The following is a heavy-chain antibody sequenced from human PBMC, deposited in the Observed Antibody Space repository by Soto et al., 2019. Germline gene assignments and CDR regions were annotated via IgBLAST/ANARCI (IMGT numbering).Heavy chain of an antibody. J-gene: IGHJ6*02. CDR2: INHSGST. CDR3: ARGREISYYYGMDV. D-gene: IGHD3-16*02. CDR1: GGSFSGYY. Sequence: QVQLQQWGAGLLKPSETLSLTCAVYGGSFSGYYWSWIGQPPGKGLEWIGEINHSGSTNYNPSLKSRVTISVDTTKNQFSLKLISVSAADTAVYYCARGREISYYYGMDVWGQGTTVTVSS. V-gene: IGHV4-34*01.